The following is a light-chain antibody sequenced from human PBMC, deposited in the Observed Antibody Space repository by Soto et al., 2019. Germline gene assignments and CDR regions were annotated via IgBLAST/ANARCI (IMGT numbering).Light chain of an antibody. CDR3: QQSYSTFVT. J-gene: IGKJ2*01. CDR1: QSIDTF. V-gene: IGKV1-39*01. Sequence: DIQMTQSHTSLSASVGDRVTIACRASQSIDTFLNWYQQKQGQAPKLLIHAASILHNGVTSRFSGGGSGTDLTLTINSLQPDDFATYYCQQSYSTFVTFGQGTKVEIK. CDR2: AAS.